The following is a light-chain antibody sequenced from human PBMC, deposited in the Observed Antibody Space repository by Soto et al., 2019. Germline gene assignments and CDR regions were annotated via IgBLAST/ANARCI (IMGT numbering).Light chain of an antibody. V-gene: IGKV3-15*01. J-gene: IGKJ4*01. CDR3: QQYNNWPLT. CDR1: QSVSSN. Sequence: EIVVTESPATLSVCPGERATLSCRASQSVSSNLAWYQQKPGQAPRLLIYGASTRATGIPARFSGSGSGTEFTLTISSLQSEDFAVYYCQQYNNWPLTFGGG. CDR2: GAS.